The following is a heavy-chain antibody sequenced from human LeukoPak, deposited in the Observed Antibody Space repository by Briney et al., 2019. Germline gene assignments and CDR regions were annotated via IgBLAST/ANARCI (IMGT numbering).Heavy chain of an antibody. J-gene: IGHJ4*02. Sequence: ASVKVSCKASGGTFSSYAISWVRQAPGQGLEWMGRIIPILGIANYAQKFQGRVTITADKSTSTAYMELSSLRFEDTAVYYCAAYDSSGGDYWGQGTLVTVSS. CDR1: GGTFSSYA. V-gene: IGHV1-69*04. D-gene: IGHD3-22*01. CDR3: AAYDSSGGDY. CDR2: IIPILGIA.